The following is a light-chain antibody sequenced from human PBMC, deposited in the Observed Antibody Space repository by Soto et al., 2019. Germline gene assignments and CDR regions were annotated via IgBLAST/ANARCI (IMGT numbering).Light chain of an antibody. CDR2: EVN. V-gene: IGLV2-23*02. CDR1: SSNVGSYQL. CDR3: CSSGGSPTDV. J-gene: IGLJ1*01. Sequence: QSVLTQPASVSGSPGQSITISCTGTSSNVGSYQLVSWYQQHPGKAPKLMILEVNKRPSGVSNHFSGSKSGNTASLTISGLKVEDEADYYCCSSGGSPTDVFGTGTKLTVL.